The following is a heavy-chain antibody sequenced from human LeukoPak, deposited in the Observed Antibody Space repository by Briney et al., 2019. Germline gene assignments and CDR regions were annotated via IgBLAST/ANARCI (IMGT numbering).Heavy chain of an antibody. CDR1: GFVFSNYW. J-gene: IGHJ4*02. Sequence: GGSLRLSCAVSGFVFSNYWMTWVRQAPGKGLEWVASINDGGSGKYYVDSVKGRFTISRDNAQKSLYLEMHSLRAEDTAVYFCARAVTSTEGYWGQGTLVTVSS. CDR2: INDGGSGK. D-gene: IGHD4-17*01. CDR3: ARAVTSTEGY. V-gene: IGHV3-7*03.